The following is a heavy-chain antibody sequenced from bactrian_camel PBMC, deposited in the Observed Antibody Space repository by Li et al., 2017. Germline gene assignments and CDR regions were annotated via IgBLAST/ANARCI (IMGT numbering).Heavy chain of an antibody. Sequence: HVQLVESGGASVQTGGSLRLSCAFSGNTRNTHCMAWFRQAPEKEREGVAFVDGAGNTAVADSVKGRFTISQDNAKNTAYLQMNGLKPEDTAMYYCAASRLGSTINWRQERRYGYWGQGTQVTVS. D-gene: IGHD4*01. CDR2: VDGAGNT. J-gene: IGHJ4*01. CDR3: AASRLGSTINWRQERRYGY. V-gene: IGHV3S53*01. CDR1: GNTRNTHC.